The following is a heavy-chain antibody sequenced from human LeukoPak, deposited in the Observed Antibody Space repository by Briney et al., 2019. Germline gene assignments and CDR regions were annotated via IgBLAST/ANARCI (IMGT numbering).Heavy chain of an antibody. V-gene: IGHV4-39*01. CDR3: AGYCSSTSCYADWFDP. CDR1: GGSISSSRYY. Sequence: PSETLSLTCTVSGGSISSSRYYWGWIRQPPGKGLEWIGSIYYSGSTYYNPSLKSRVTISVDTSKNQFSLKLSSVTAADTAVYYCAGYCSSTSCYADWFDPWGQGTLVTVSS. D-gene: IGHD2-2*01. J-gene: IGHJ5*02. CDR2: IYYSGST.